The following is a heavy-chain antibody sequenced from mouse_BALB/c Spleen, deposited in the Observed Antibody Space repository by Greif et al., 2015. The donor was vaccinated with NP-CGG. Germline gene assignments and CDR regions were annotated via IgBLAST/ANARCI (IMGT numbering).Heavy chain of an antibody. CDR2: IRNKANGYTT. Sequence: EVQLVESGGGLVQPGGSLRLSCATSGFTFTDYYMSWVRQPPGKALEWLGFIRNKANGYTTEYSASVKGRFTISRDNSQSILYLQMNTLRAEDSATYYCARDPQSYYYGSSPHFDYWGQGTTLTVSS. D-gene: IGHD1-1*01. J-gene: IGHJ2*01. CDR1: GFTFTDYY. CDR3: ARDPQSYYYGSSPHFDY. V-gene: IGHV7-3*02.